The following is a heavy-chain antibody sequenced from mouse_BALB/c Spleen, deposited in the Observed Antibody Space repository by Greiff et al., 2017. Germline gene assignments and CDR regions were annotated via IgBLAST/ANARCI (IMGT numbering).Heavy chain of an antibody. CDR3: ARQVYYDNTSLAMDY. CDR1: GFTFSGYG. V-gene: IGHV5-6*01. CDR2: ISSGGSYT. Sequence: EVKLLESGGDLVKPGGSLKLSCAASGFTFSGYGMSWVRQTPDKRLEWVATISSGGSYTYYPDSVKGRFTISRDNAKNTLYLQMSSLTSEDTAMYYCARQVYYDNTSLAMDYWGQGTSVTVSS. D-gene: IGHD2-1*01. J-gene: IGHJ4*01.